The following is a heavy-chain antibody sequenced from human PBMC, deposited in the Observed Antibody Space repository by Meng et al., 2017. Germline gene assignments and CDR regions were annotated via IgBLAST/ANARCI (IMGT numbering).Heavy chain of an antibody. CDR3: ARGTGTAMAKFFDY. CDR1: GGTFSSYA. CDR2: IIPIFGTA. D-gene: IGHD5-18*01. J-gene: IGHJ4*02. Sequence: QVPLVQSGAEGKKPGSSVKVSCKASGGTFSSYAISWVRQAPGQGLEWMGGIIPIFGTANYAQKFQGRVTITADESTSTAYMELSSLRSEDTAVYYCARGTGTAMAKFFDYWGQGTLVTVSS. V-gene: IGHV1-69*01.